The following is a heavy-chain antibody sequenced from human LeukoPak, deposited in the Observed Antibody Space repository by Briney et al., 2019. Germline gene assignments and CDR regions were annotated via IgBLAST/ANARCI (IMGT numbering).Heavy chain of an antibody. CDR1: GGSFSGYH. CDR3: ARRPDGFDI. V-gene: IGHV4-34*01. CDR2: INHSGGT. Sequence: SEALSLTCAVYGGSFSGYHWSWIRRSPGRGLEWIGQINHSGGTDYNASVQSRVTISIDTARNQFSLRLSSLTAADTAIYYCARRPDGFDIWGQGTTVIVSS. J-gene: IGHJ3*02.